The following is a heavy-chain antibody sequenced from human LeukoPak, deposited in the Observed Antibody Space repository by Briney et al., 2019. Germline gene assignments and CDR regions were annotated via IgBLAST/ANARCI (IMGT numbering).Heavy chain of an antibody. V-gene: IGHV3-21*01. CDR2: ISSGSTYI. CDR3: AAHYYDSSGWLGPFDI. J-gene: IGHJ3*02. CDR1: GFTFSSYT. Sequence: GGSLRLSSAASGFTFSSYTMNLDREAPGKGLEWVSSISSGSTYIYYADSVKGRFTISRDNAKNSLYLQMNSLRAEDTSVYYCAAHYYDSSGWLGPFDIWGQGTMVTVSS. D-gene: IGHD3-22*01.